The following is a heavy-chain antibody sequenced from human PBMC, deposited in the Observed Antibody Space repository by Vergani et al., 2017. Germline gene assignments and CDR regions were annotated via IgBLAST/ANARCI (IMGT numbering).Heavy chain of an antibody. Sequence: QVQLVESGGGVVQPGRSLRLSCAASGYTFSSYGMHWVRQAPGKGLEWVAVIWYDGSNKYYADSVKGRFTISRDNSKNTLYLQMNSLRAEDTAVYYCAKDPSPSRYSSGWYYYYYGMDVWGQGTTVTVSS. V-gene: IGHV3-33*06. CDR3: AKDPSPSRYSSGWYYYYYGMDV. CDR1: GYTFSSYG. CDR2: IWYDGSNK. J-gene: IGHJ6*02. D-gene: IGHD6-19*01.